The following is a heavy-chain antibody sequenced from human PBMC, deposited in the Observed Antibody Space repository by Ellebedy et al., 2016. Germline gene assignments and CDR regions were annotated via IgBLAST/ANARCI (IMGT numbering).Heavy chain of an antibody. J-gene: IGHJ6*02. CDR3: ARSLAGYSSGWENYYYYGMDV. CDR1: GGTFSSYA. V-gene: IGHV1-69*06. CDR2: IIPIFGTA. D-gene: IGHD6-19*01. Sequence: SVKVSCXASGGTFSSYAISWVRQAPGQGLEWMGGIIPIFGTANYAQKFQGRVTITADKSTSTAYMELSSLRSEDTAVYYCARSLAGYSSGWENYYYYGMDVWGQGTTVTVSS.